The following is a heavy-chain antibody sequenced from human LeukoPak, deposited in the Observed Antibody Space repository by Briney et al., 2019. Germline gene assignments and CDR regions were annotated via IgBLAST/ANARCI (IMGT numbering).Heavy chain of an antibody. J-gene: IGHJ5*02. CDR3: ARGGSIAAAGTSTWFDP. Sequence: SETLSLTCTVSGGSISSYYWSWLRQPPGKGLEWIGYIYYSGSTNYNPSLKSRVTISVDTSKNQFSLKLSSVTAADTAVYYCARGGSIAAAGTSTWFDPWGQGTLVTVSS. V-gene: IGHV4-59*12. CDR2: IYYSGST. CDR1: GGSISSYY. D-gene: IGHD6-13*01.